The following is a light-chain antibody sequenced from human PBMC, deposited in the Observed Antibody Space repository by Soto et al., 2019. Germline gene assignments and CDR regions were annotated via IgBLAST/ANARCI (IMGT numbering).Light chain of an antibody. Sequence: QSVLTQPRSVSGSPGQSVAISCTGTSNDVGAHNYVSWYQQHPGKAPKLMIYDVNKRPSGVPDRVSGSKSRNTASQTISGLQPEDEADYYCGSDGASSVFGTGTKLTVL. J-gene: IGLJ1*01. V-gene: IGLV2-11*01. CDR2: DVN. CDR3: GSDGASSV. CDR1: SNDVGAHNY.